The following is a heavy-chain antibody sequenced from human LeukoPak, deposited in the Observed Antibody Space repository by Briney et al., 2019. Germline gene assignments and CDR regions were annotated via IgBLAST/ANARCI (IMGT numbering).Heavy chain of an antibody. D-gene: IGHD3-10*01. Sequence: PGGSLRLSCAASGFTLSSYAMSWVRQAPGKGLEWVSAISDSGNTYHADSVKGRFTISRDNSKNTLYLQMNGLRAEDTAVYYCAKDSIRSAHGSGSWFDYWGQGTLVTVSS. CDR2: ISDSGNT. CDR3: AKDSIRSAHGSGSWFDY. CDR1: GFTLSSYA. J-gene: IGHJ4*02. V-gene: IGHV3-23*01.